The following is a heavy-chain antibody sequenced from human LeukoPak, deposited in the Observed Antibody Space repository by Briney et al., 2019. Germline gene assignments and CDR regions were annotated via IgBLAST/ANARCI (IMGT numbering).Heavy chain of an antibody. CDR2: TYYRSKWYN. Sequence: SQTLSLTCAISGDSVSSNSAAWNWIRQSPSRGLEWLGRTYYRSKWYNDYAVSVKSRITINPDTSKNQFSLQLNSVTPEDTAVYYCAREDCPGDEANWGSLAEGEFDYWGQGTLVTVSS. CDR3: AREDCPGDEANWGSLAEGEFDY. D-gene: IGHD7-27*01. V-gene: IGHV6-1*01. J-gene: IGHJ4*02. CDR1: GDSVSSNSAA.